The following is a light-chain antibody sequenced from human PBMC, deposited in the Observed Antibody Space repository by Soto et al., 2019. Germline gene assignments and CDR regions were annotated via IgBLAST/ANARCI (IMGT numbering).Light chain of an antibody. CDR3: QQTYSTSPVT. CDR1: QSISTW. CDR2: AAS. Sequence: DIQMTQSPSILSASVGDRVTITCRASQSISTWLAWSQQKPGQAPKLLIYAASTLQSGVPSRFSGGGSGTEFTLTISSLQPEDFATYYCQQTYSTSPVTFGPGTTVDVK. J-gene: IGKJ3*01. V-gene: IGKV1-5*01.